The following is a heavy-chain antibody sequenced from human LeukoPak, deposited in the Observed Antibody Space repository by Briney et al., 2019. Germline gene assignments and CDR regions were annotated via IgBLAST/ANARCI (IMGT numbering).Heavy chain of an antibody. D-gene: IGHD1-26*01. Sequence: SQTLSLTCTVSGGSISSGSYYWSWLRQPAGKGLEWIGRIYTSGSTNYNPSLKSRVTISVDTSKNQFSLKLSSVTAADTAVYYCARDPYIVAGIESYYCYGMDVWGQGTTVTVSS. CDR2: IYTSGST. J-gene: IGHJ6*02. CDR1: GGSISSGSYY. V-gene: IGHV4-61*02. CDR3: ARDPYIVAGIESYYCYGMDV.